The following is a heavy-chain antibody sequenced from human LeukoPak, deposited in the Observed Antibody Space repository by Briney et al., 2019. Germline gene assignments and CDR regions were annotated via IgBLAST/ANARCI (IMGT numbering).Heavy chain of an antibody. Sequence: SGGSLRLSCTASGFTFGTYEMNWVRQAPGKGLEWVSYISGSGYPTYYADSVKGRFTISRDNAKNSLYLQMNSLRAEDTAIYYCARVRGLEWLLKHLDIWGQGTLVTVSS. D-gene: IGHD3-3*01. CDR2: ISGSGYPT. V-gene: IGHV3-48*03. J-gene: IGHJ4*02. CDR1: GFTFGTYE. CDR3: ARVRGLEWLLKHLDI.